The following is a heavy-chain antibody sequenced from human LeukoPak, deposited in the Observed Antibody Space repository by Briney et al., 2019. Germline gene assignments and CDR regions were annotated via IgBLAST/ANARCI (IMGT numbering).Heavy chain of an antibody. D-gene: IGHD2-2*01. CDR3: ARELGYCSSTSCYYFDY. V-gene: IGHV4-4*07. J-gene: IGHJ4*02. CDR2: IYTSGST. CDR1: GGSISSYY. Sequence: SETLSLTCTVSGGSISSYYWSWIRQPAGKGLEWIGRIYTSGSTNYNPSLKSRVTMSVDTSKNQFSLKLSSVTAADTAVYYCARELGYCSSTSCYYFDYWGQGTLVTVSS.